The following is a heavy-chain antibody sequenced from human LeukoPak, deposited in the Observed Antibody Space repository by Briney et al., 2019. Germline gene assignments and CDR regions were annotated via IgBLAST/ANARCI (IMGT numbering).Heavy chain of an antibody. CDR3: ARDRKDVKSGPSPAWYFDL. CDR1: GFTFSSYA. J-gene: IGHJ2*01. D-gene: IGHD3-3*01. V-gene: IGHV3-23*01. CDR2: ISGSGGTT. Sequence: HPGGSLRLSCEASGFTFSSYAMGWVRQAPGKGLEWVSAISGSGGTTYYADSVKGRLTISRDNTKNTLYLQMNSLRAEDTAVYYCARDRKDVKSGPSPAWYFDLWGRGTLVTVSS.